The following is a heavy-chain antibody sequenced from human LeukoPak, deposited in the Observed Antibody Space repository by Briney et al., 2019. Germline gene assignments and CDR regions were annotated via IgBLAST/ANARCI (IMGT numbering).Heavy chain of an antibody. Sequence: ASVKVSCKASGYTFTTFYMHWVRQAPGQGLEWMGIINPSGGSTSYAQKFQGRVTMTRDMSTSTVYMELSSLRSEDTAVYYCARDPVTTETYYYYYMDVWGKGTTVTVSS. CDR2: INPSGGST. V-gene: IGHV1-46*01. D-gene: IGHD4-11*01. CDR3: ARDPVTTETYYYYYMDV. J-gene: IGHJ6*03. CDR1: GYTFTTFY.